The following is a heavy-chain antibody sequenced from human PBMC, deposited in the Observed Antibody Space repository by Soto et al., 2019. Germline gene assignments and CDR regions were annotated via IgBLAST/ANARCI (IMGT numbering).Heavy chain of an antibody. J-gene: IGHJ4*02. D-gene: IGHD5-12*01. CDR1: GFTLSTYA. CDR2: ISSDGRNT. V-gene: IGHV3-30*04. Sequence: QVHLVESGGGVVQPGRSLRLSCAASGFTLSTYAMHWVRQAPGKGLEWVAVISSDGRNTYYADSVKGRFTISRDNTKNTLDLQMNSLRAEDTAVYYCGRLRKQNPDDRSVYRYFDFWGQGTLVSVSS. CDR3: GRLRKQNPDDRSVYRYFDF.